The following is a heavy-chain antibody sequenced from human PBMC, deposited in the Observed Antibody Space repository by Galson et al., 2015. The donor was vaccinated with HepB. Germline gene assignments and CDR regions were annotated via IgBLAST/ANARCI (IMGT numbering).Heavy chain of an antibody. CDR2: IYPGDSDT. V-gene: IGHV5-51*01. Sequence: QSGAEVKKPGESLKISCKGSGYSFTSYWIGWVRQMPGKGLEWMGIIYPGDSDTRYSPSFQGQVTISADKSISTAYLQWSSLKASDTAMYYCARLGTAYCSGGSCGTNNFDYWGQGTLVTVSS. J-gene: IGHJ4*02. CDR1: GYSFTSYW. D-gene: IGHD2-15*01. CDR3: ARLGTAYCSGGSCGTNNFDY.